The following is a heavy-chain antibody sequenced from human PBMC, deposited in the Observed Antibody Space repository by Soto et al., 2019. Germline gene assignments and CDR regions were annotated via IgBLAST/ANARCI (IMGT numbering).Heavy chain of an antibody. CDR2: IYYSGST. CDR3: AITLGYCTNGVCLDFDY. CDR1: GGSISSSSYY. J-gene: IGHJ4*02. Sequence: QLQLQESGPGLVKPSETLSLTCTVSGGSISSSSYYWGWIRQPPGKGLEWIGSIYYSGSTYYNPSLKSRVTISVDTSKNQFSLKLSSVTAADTAVYYCAITLGYCTNGVCLDFDYWGQGTLVTVSS. V-gene: IGHV4-39*01. D-gene: IGHD2-8*01.